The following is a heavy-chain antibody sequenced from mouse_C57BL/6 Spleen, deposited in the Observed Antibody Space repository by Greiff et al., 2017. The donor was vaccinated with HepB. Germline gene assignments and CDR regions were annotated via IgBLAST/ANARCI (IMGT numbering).Heavy chain of an antibody. Sequence: QVQLKQPGTELVKPGASVKLSCKASGYTFTSYWMHWVKQRPGQGLEWIGNINPSNGGTNYNEKFKSKATLTVDKSSSTAYMQLSSLTSEDSAVYYCARGAAQAVRFAYWGQGTLVTVSA. V-gene: IGHV1-53*01. CDR2: INPSNGGT. CDR1: GYTFTSYW. J-gene: IGHJ3*01. D-gene: IGHD3-2*02. CDR3: ARGAAQAVRFAY.